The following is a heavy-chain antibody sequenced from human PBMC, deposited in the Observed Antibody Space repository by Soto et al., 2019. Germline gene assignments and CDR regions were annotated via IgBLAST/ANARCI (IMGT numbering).Heavy chain of an antibody. V-gene: IGHV1-8*01. Sequence: ASVKVSCKASGYTFTSYDINWVRQATGQGLEWMGWMNPNSGNTGYAQKFQGRVTMTRNTSISTAYMELSSLRSEDTAVYYCARITRQGIVVTIPYYYHYYMDFWGKGTTVTVSS. CDR3: ARITRQGIVVTIPYYYHYYMDF. CDR2: MNPNSGNT. D-gene: IGHD5-12*01. CDR1: GYTFTSYD. J-gene: IGHJ6*03.